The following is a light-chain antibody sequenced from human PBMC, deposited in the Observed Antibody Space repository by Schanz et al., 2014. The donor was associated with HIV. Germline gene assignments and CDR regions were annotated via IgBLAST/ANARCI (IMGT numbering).Light chain of an antibody. CDR2: DVN. J-gene: IGLJ1*01. V-gene: IGLV2-14*03. Sequence: QSALTQPASVSGSPGQSITISCTGTSSDVGGYNYVSWYQQHPGKAPKLMIYDVNNRPSGVSNRFSGSKSGNTASLTISGLQAEDEADYYCCSYAGSSTFYVFGTGTKLTVL. CDR3: CSYAGSSTFYV. CDR1: SSDVGGYNY.